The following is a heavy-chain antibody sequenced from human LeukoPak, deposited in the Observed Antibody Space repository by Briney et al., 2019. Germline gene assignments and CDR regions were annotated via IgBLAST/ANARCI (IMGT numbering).Heavy chain of an antibody. CDR2: IKQDGSEK. CDR1: GFTFSSYW. D-gene: IGHD5-12*01. V-gene: IGHV3-7*03. J-gene: IGHJ4*02. Sequence: GGSLRLFCAASGFTFSSYWMSWVRQAPGKGLEWVANIKQDGSEKYYVDSVKGRFTISRDNAKNSLYLQMNSLRAEDTAVYYCARGIVATIDYFDYWGQGTLVTVSS. CDR3: ARGIVATIDYFDY.